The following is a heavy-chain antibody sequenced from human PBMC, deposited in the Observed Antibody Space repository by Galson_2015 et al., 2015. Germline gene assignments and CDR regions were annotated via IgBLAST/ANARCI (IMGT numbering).Heavy chain of an antibody. V-gene: IGHV3-30-3*01. CDR2: ISYDGSSK. CDR1: GFAFSTYA. CDR3: ARDCNIVGGDFWLVDYLGHDGFDV. D-gene: IGHD3-3*01. J-gene: IGHJ3*01. Sequence: SLRLSCAASGFAFSTYAIHWVRQAPGKGLQWVAIISYDGSSKYYADSVKGRFTISRDNSKNTLYLQMNSLRSEDTAVYYCARDCNIVGGDFWLVDYLGHDGFDVWGQGTMVTVSS.